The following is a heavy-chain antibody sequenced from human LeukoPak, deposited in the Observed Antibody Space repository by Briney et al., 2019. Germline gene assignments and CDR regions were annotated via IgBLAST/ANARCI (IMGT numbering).Heavy chain of an antibody. D-gene: IGHD2-15*01. CDR2: IYYSGST. Sequence: SETLSLTCTVSGGSISSGDYYWSWIRQPPGKGLEWIGYIYYSGSTYYNPSLKSRVTISVDTSKNQFSLKLSSVTAADTAVYYCARHKETCSGDYCYLDYFDYWGQGTLVTASS. CDR3: ARHKETCSGDYCYLDYFDY. V-gene: IGHV4-30-4*01. CDR1: GGSISSGDYY. J-gene: IGHJ4*02.